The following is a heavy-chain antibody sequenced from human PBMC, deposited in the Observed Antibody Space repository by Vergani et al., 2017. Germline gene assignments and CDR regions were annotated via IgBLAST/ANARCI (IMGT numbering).Heavy chain of an antibody. CDR1: GGSISSGSYY. CDR3: ARVPAARPPPAYYFDY. D-gene: IGHD6-6*01. Sequence: QVQLQESGPGLVKPSQTLSLTCTVSGGSISSGSYYWSWIRQPAGKGLEWIGRIYTSGSTNYNPSLKSRVTISVDTSKNQFSLKLSSVTAADTAVYYCARVPAARPPPAYYFDYWGQGTLGTVSS. V-gene: IGHV4-61*02. CDR2: IYTSGST. J-gene: IGHJ4*02.